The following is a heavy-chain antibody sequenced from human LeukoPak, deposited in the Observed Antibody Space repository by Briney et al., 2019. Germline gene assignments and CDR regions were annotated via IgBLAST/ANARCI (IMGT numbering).Heavy chain of an antibody. V-gene: IGHV4-39*01. CDR1: GGSISSSSYY. D-gene: IGHD3-10*01. Sequence: SETLSLTCTVSGGSISSSSYYWGWIRQPPGKGREWIGSIYYSGSTYYTPSLTSRVTISVDTSKNQFSQKLSSVTAADTAVYYCARQTYYYGSGSHNPWGEGTLVTVSS. CDR2: IYYSGST. CDR3: ARQTYYYGSGSHNP. J-gene: IGHJ5*02.